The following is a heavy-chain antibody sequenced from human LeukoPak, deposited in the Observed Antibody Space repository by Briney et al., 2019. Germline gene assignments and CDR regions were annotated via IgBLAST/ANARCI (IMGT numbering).Heavy chain of an antibody. CDR3: ARGGWNRDY. V-gene: IGHV3-66*01. CDR1: GFAVSSNY. Sequence: PGGSLRLSCAASGFAVSSNYVSWVRQAPGKSLEWVLVIYSTGTTFYADSVKGRFTISRDNAQNSLYLQMNSLRAEDTAVYYCARGGWNRDYWGQGTLVTVSS. CDR2: IYSTGTT. J-gene: IGHJ4*02. D-gene: IGHD1-1*01.